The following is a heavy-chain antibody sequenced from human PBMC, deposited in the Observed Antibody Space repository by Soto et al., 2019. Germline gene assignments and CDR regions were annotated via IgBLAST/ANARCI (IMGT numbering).Heavy chain of an antibody. Sequence: QVQLQESGPGLMQPSQTLSLTCTVSGGSIGSGGYWWSWIRQHPGRGLEWIGFVSYTGNTQYNPSLKSRVNISVDTSTKQFSLELSSVTAADTAVYYCARGTLVWGQGTLVTVSS. J-gene: IGHJ4*02. D-gene: IGHD2-2*01. CDR1: GGSIGSGGYW. CDR3: ARGTLV. CDR2: VSYTGNT. V-gene: IGHV4-31*03.